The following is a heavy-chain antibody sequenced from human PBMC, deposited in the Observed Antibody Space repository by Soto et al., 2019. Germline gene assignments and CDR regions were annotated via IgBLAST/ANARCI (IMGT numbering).Heavy chain of an antibody. V-gene: IGHV4-4*02. D-gene: IGHD4-17*01. Sequence: PSETLSLTCAVSGGSISSSNWWSWVRQPPGKGLEWIGEIYHSGSTNYNPTLKIQFTFSLDNPKTHFSLKLSFLPAADTAVYYCAGDLGNGDYSYWGKGTLVTVSS. J-gene: IGHJ4*02. CDR2: IYHSGST. CDR1: GGSISSSNW. CDR3: AGDLGNGDYSY.